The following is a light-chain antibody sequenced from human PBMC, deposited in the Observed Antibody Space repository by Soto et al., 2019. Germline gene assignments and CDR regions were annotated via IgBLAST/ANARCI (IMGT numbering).Light chain of an antibody. CDR1: QSVSSN. Sequence: EIVMTQSPATLSVSPGERATLSCRASQSVSSNLAWYQQKPGQAPRLLIYGASSRATGIPDRFSGSGSGTDFTPTISRLEPEDFAVYYCQQYGNAPFTFGPGTKVDIK. V-gene: IGKV3-20*01. CDR3: QQYGNAPFT. CDR2: GAS. J-gene: IGKJ3*01.